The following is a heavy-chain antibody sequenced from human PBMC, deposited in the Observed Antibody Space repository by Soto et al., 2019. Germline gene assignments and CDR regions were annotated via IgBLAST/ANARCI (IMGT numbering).Heavy chain of an antibody. D-gene: IGHD3-16*02. CDR1: GGSISSYY. CDR2: IYYSGST. Sequence: PSETLSLTCTVSGGSISSYYWSWIRQPPGKGLEWIGYIYYSGSTNYNPSLKSRVTISVDTSKNQFSLKLSSVTAADTAVYYCARDPGYDYVWGSYRYAFDIWGQGTMVTVSS. J-gene: IGHJ3*02. CDR3: ARDPGYDYVWGSYRYAFDI. V-gene: IGHV4-59*01.